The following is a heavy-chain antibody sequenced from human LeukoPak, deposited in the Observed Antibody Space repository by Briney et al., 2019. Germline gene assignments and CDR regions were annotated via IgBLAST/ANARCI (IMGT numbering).Heavy chain of an antibody. J-gene: IGHJ4*02. D-gene: IGHD3-22*01. CDR2: INHSGST. Sequence: PSETLSLTCAAYGGSFSGYYWSWIRQPPGKGLEWIGVINHSGSTNYNPSLQRRVTISVDTSKNQFSLKLSSVTAADTAVYYCARGGLYDSSGYYYAYWGQGTLVTVSS. V-gene: IGHV4-34*01. CDR1: GGSFSGYY. CDR3: ARGGLYDSSGYYYAY.